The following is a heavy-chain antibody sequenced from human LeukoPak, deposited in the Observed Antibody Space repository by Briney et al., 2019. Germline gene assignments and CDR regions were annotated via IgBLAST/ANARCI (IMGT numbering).Heavy chain of an antibody. CDR2: IYSGGST. D-gene: IGHD4-17*01. Sequence: GGSLRLSCAASGFTISSNYMSWVRQAPGKGLEWVSVIYSGGSTYYADSVKGRFTISRDNSKNTLYLQMNSLRAEDTAVYYCARDRSRRHGDYYTAFGYWGQGTLVTVSS. J-gene: IGHJ4*02. V-gene: IGHV3-53*01. CDR1: GFTISSNY. CDR3: ARDRSRRHGDYYTAFGY.